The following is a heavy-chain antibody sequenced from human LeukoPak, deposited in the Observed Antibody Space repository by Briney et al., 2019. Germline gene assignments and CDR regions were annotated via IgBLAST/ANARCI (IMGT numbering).Heavy chain of an antibody. CDR2: INHSGST. D-gene: IGHD6-19*01. J-gene: IGHJ4*02. CDR3: ARGGQWLVLARAFDY. V-gene: IGHV4-34*01. Sequence: PSETLSLTCAVYGVSFSGYYWSWIRQPPGKGLEWIGEINHSGSTNYNPSLKSRVTISVDTSKNQFSLKLSSVTAADTAVYYCARGGQWLVLARAFDYWGQGTLVTVSS. CDR1: GVSFSGYY.